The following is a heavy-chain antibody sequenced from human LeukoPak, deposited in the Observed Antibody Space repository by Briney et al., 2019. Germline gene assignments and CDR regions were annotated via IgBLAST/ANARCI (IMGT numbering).Heavy chain of an antibody. CDR2: ISYDGSNK. Sequence: GGSLRLSCAASGFTFSSYGMHWVRQAPGKGLEWVAVISYDGSNKYYADSVKGRFTISRDNSKNTLYLQMNSLRAEDTAVYYCAKDRRGGAAATTPLWFDPWGQGTLVTVSS. CDR1: GFTFSSYG. CDR3: AKDRRGGAAATTPLWFDP. V-gene: IGHV3-30*18. D-gene: IGHD6-13*01. J-gene: IGHJ5*02.